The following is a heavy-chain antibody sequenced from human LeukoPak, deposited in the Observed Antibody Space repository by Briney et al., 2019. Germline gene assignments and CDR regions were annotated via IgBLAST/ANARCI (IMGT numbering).Heavy chain of an antibody. CDR3: ARVRIQLWSLMDV. D-gene: IGHD5-18*01. CDR2: INHSGST. Sequence: PSETLSLTCAVYGGSFSGYYWSWIRQPPGKGLEWIGEINHSGSTNYNPSLKSRVTISVDTSKNQFSLKLSSVTAADTAVYYCARVRIQLWSLMDVWGKGTTVTVSS. V-gene: IGHV4-34*01. CDR1: GGSFSGYY. J-gene: IGHJ6*03.